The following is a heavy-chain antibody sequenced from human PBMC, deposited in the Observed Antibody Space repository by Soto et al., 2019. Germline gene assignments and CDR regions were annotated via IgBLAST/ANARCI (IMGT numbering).Heavy chain of an antibody. Sequence: GWSLRLSCAVSGFYFNNYGINWVRQPPGKGLEWVSSVSKSDYTYYSDSVKGRFTISRDNAKNSLYLQMNTLRAEDTAVYYCARGFRSPPDYWGQGTLVTVSS. J-gene: IGHJ4*02. CDR1: GFYFNNYG. V-gene: IGHV3-21*01. CDR3: ARGFRSPPDY. CDR2: VSKSDYT.